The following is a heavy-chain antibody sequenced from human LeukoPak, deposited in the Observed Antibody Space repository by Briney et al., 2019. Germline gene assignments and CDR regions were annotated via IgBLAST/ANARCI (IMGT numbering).Heavy chain of an antibody. J-gene: IGHJ4*02. Sequence: AGGSLRLSCATPGYTFSNYPMSTVRQAPGKGLEWVSAISGSGGSTYYADSVKGRFTISRDNSKNTLFLQMNSLGAEDTAVYYCARESPTDYGDYQPFDYWGQRTLVTVSS. V-gene: IGHV3-23*01. D-gene: IGHD4-17*01. CDR3: ARESPTDYGDYQPFDY. CDR2: ISGSGGST. CDR1: GYTFSNYP.